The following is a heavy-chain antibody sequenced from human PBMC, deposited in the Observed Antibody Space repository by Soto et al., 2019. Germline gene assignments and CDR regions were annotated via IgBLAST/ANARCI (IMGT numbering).Heavy chain of an antibody. D-gene: IGHD1-1*01. J-gene: IGHJ4*02. CDR1: GFTFSSYA. Sequence: GGSLRLSCAASGFTFSSYAMHWVRQAPGKGLEWVAVISYDGSNKYYADSVKGRFTISRDNSKNTLYLQMNSLRAEDTAVYYCARRTGTELDYWGQGTLVTVSS. CDR2: ISYDGSNK. CDR3: ARRTGTELDY. V-gene: IGHV3-30-3*01.